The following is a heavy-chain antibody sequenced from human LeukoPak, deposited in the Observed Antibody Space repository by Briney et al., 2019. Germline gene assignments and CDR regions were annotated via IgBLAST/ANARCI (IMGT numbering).Heavy chain of an antibody. J-gene: IGHJ4*02. CDR3: ARNYDSSALYYFDY. CDR1: GFTFSDYY. D-gene: IGHD3-22*01. V-gene: IGHV3-11*01. CDR2: ISSSGNTI. Sequence: GGSLRLSCAASGFTFSDYYMSWIRQAPGKGLEWVSYISSSGNTIYYADSVKGRFTISRDNSKNTLYLQMNSLRAEDTAVYYCARNYDSSALYYFDYWGQGTLVTVAS.